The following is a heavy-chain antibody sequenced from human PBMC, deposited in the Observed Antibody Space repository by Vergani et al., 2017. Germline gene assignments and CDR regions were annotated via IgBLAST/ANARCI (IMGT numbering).Heavy chain of an antibody. CDR3: AMSPDIVVVPAAVGGY. V-gene: IGHV3-23*01. Sequence: EVQLLESGGGLVQPGGSLRLSCAASGFTFSSYAMSWVRQAPGKGLEWVSAISGRGGSTYYADSVKGRFTISRDNSKNTLYLQMNSLRAEDTAVYYCAMSPDIVVVPAAVGGYWGQGTLVTVSS. CDR2: ISGRGGST. D-gene: IGHD2-2*01. J-gene: IGHJ4*02. CDR1: GFTFSSYA.